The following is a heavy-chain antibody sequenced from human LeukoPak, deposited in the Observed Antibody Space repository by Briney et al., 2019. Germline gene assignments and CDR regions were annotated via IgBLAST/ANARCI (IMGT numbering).Heavy chain of an antibody. J-gene: IGHJ4*02. Sequence: SGTLSLTCAVSGGSISTYNWWSWVRQPPGKGLEWIGEIFYSGSINYNPSLKSRVTFSLDKSKDQFSLQLSSVSAADTAMYYCAKTHSHFPPFCDYWGQGTLVIVSS. CDR1: GGSISTYNW. V-gene: IGHV4-4*02. D-gene: IGHD4-11*01. CDR3: AKTHSHFPPFCDY. CDR2: IFYSGSI.